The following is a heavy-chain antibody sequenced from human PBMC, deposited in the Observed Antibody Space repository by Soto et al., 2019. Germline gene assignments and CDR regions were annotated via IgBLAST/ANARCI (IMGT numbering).Heavy chain of an antibody. D-gene: IGHD6-13*01. Sequence: PSETLSLTCAVYGGSFSGYYWSWIRQPPGKGLEWIGEINHSGSTNYNPSLKSRVTISVDTSKNQFSLKLSSVTAADTDMYYCAIHVDRSSWPYYYYYGMDVWGKGTTVTVSS. CDR2: INHSGST. J-gene: IGHJ6*04. CDR3: AIHVDRSSWPYYYYYGMDV. CDR1: GGSFSGYY. V-gene: IGHV4-34*01.